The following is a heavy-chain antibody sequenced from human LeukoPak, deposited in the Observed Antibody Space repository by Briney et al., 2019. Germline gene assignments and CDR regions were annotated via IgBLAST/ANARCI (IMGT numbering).Heavy chain of an antibody. D-gene: IGHD4-17*01. J-gene: IGHJ4*02. V-gene: IGHV3-30-3*01. CDR2: ISYDGSNK. CDR1: GFTFSSYA. CDR3: ARETADYGDYFFDY. Sequence: GGSLRLSCAASGFTFSSYAMHWVRQAPGKGLEWVAVISYDGSNKYYADSVKGRFTISRDNAKNSLYLQMNSLRAEDTAVYYCARETADYGDYFFDYWGQGTLVTVSS.